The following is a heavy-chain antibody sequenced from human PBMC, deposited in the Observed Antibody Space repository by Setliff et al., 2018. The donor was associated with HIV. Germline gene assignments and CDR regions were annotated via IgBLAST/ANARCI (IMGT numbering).Heavy chain of an antibody. V-gene: IGHV4-38-2*02. D-gene: IGHD2-21*02. CDR2: IYHTGNT. CDR1: NYSISSGYY. CDR3: ARGEACGGDCHYAFEM. Sequence: SETLSLTCTVSNYSISSGYYWGWLRQSPGKGLEWIGTIYHTGNTYYNPSLKSRVTISVDPSKNQLSLNLDSVTAADTAVYYCARGEACGGDCHYAFEMWGQGTMVTVSS. J-gene: IGHJ3*02.